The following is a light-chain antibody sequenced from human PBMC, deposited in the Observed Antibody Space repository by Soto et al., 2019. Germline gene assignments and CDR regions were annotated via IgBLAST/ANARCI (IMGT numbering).Light chain of an antibody. J-gene: IGKJ1*01. CDR2: AAS. CDR3: LQDYGYPRT. Sequence: AIQMTQSPSSLSASVGDRVTITCRASQGIRSDLAWYQKKSGNAPKLLIYAASSLQSGVPSRFSGSGFGSEFTLTISSLQPEDFATYYCLQDYGYPRTFGQGTSVEI. CDR1: QGIRSD. V-gene: IGKV1-6*01.